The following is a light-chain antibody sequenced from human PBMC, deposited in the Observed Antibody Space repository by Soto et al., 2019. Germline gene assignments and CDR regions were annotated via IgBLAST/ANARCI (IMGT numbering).Light chain of an antibody. V-gene: IGKV1-5*01. CDR1: QSISSW. CDR3: EQYNRYWT. CDR2: DAA. J-gene: IGKJ1*01. Sequence: DIQMTQSPSTLSASVEDRVTITCRASQSISSWLAWYQQKPGKAPKPLIYDAASLESGVPSRFSGSGYGTEFTLASSSLPPDDIAAYYFEQYNRYWTLGQGTKVEI.